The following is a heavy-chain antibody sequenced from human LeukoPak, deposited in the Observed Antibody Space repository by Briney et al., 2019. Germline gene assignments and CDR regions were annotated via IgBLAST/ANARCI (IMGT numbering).Heavy chain of an antibody. J-gene: IGHJ4*02. D-gene: IGHD3-22*01. Sequence: GRSLRLSCAASGFTFSSYAMHWVRQAPGKGLEWVAVISYDGSNKYYADSVKGRFTISRDNSKNTLYLQMNSLRAEDTAVYYCARDREYYDSSGYNYFDYWGQGTLVTVSS. CDR1: GFTFSSYA. CDR2: ISYDGSNK. CDR3: ARDREYYDSSGYNYFDY. V-gene: IGHV3-30-3*01.